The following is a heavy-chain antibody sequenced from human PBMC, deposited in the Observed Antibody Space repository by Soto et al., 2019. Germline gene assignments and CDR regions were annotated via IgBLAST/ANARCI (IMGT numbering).Heavy chain of an antibody. D-gene: IGHD3-3*01. V-gene: IGHV1-18*01. CDR2: ISCYNGKT. Sequence: QVQVVQSGDEVKETGASVRVSCKTSGYSFTAYGISWVRQAPGQVLVWMGWISCYNGKTKYSQKVQGRVTMTTDTCTSKAYMEVRSLRADATAIYYCARDAPPPELRFLEWHNYDYNGMDVWGQGTTVTVSS. CDR1: GYSFTAYG. CDR3: ARDAPPPELRFLEWHNYDYNGMDV. J-gene: IGHJ6*02.